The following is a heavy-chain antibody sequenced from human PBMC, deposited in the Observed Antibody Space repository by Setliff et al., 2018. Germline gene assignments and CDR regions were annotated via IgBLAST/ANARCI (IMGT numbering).Heavy chain of an antibody. Sequence: KTSETLSLTCNVSGGSISTFYWSWIRQSPEKGLEWIAYIHYSGSTNQNPSLKSRVTISLDTPKNQFSLKLSYMTAADTAVYYCARFLDPRDGYQNSPGFDFWGQGALVTVSS. V-gene: IGHV4-59*01. CDR1: GGSISTFY. CDR3: ARFLDPRDGYQNSPGFDF. D-gene: IGHD2-21*01. CDR2: IHYSGST. J-gene: IGHJ4*02.